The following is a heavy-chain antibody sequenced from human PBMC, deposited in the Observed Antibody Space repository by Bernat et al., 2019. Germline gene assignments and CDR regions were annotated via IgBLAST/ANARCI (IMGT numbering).Heavy chain of an antibody. CDR3: ASRARDGRNYDGFDY. V-gene: IGHV4-39*01. D-gene: IGHD5-24*01. CDR1: GGSISSNGYY. CDR2: MYFDGST. Sequence: QLQLHESGPGLVKPSETLSLTCTVSGGSISSNGYYWGWIRQPPGKGLDWIGSMYFDGSTYYNPSLKSRVTISADTTKTQLSLKLASVTAADTAVYYCASRARDGRNYDGFDYWGQGTPVTVSS. J-gene: IGHJ4*02.